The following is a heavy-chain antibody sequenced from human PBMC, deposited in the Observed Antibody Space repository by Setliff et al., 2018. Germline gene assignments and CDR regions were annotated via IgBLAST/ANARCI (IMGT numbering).Heavy chain of an antibody. CDR1: GFTFDDYG. CDR2: INWNGGST. Sequence: GESLTISCAASGFTFDDYGMSWVRQAPGKGLEWVSGINWNGGSTGYADSVKGRFTISRDNAKNSLYLQMNSLRAEDTALYYCARDYYGSGSNQPPAFDIWGQGTMVTVSS. D-gene: IGHD3-10*01. CDR3: ARDYYGSGSNQPPAFDI. J-gene: IGHJ3*02. V-gene: IGHV3-20*04.